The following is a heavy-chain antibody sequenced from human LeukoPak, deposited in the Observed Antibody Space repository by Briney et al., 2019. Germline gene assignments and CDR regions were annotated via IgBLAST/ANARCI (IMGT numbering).Heavy chain of an antibody. Sequence: SETLSLTCTVSGGSISSSSYYWGWIRQPPGKGLEWIGNIYYSRSTYYNPSLKSRVTISEDTSKIQFSLKLSSVTAADTAVYYCARLNDYGDYVAHWGQGTLVTVSS. CDR3: ARLNDYGDYVAH. CDR2: IYYSRST. CDR1: GGSISSSSYY. V-gene: IGHV4-39*01. D-gene: IGHD4-17*01. J-gene: IGHJ4*02.